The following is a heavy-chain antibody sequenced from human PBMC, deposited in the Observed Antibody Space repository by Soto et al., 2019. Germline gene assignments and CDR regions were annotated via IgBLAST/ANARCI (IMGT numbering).Heavy chain of an antibody. Sequence: QVQLQGSGPGLVKPSQTLSLTCSVSGVSISSAAHYWSWFRQHPGKGLEWIGYIYYSGSTYYNPSLKSRVTISVDTSQNQFSLKLSSVTAADTAVYYCERGIEARQASWGQGTLVTVSS. CDR1: GVSISSAAHY. CDR3: ERGIEARQAS. J-gene: IGHJ5*02. V-gene: IGHV4-31*03. D-gene: IGHD6-6*01. CDR2: IYYSGST.